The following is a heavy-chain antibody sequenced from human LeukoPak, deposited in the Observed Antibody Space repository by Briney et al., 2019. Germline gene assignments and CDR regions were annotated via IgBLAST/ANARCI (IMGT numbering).Heavy chain of an antibody. V-gene: IGHV3-48*01. D-gene: IGHD5-24*01. CDR3: ARVRETQYYYYYYYMDV. CDR2: ISSSSSTI. CDR1: GFTFSSYS. Sequence: PGGSLRLSCAASGFTFSSYSMNWVRQAPGKGLEWVSYISSSSSTIYYADSVKGRFTISRDNAKNSLYLQMNSLRAEDTAVYYCARVRETQYYYYYYYMDVWGKGTTVTVSS. J-gene: IGHJ6*03.